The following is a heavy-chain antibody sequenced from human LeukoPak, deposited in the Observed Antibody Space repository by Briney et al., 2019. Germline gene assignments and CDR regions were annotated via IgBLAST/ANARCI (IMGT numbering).Heavy chain of an antibody. CDR2: MNPNSGNT. J-gene: IGHJ6*02. CDR3: ATTGSSWYDYYYYGMDV. D-gene: IGHD6-13*01. CDR1: GYTFTSYD. V-gene: IGHV1-8*01. Sequence: GASVKVSCKASGYTFTSYDINWVRQATGQGLEWMGWMNPNSGNTGYAQKFQGRVTMTRNTSISTAYMELSSLRPEDTAVYYCATTGSSWYDYYYYGMDVWGQGTTVTVSS.